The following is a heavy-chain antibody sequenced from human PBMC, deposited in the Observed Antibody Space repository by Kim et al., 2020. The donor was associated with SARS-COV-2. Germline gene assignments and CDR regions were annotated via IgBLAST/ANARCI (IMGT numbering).Heavy chain of an antibody. D-gene: IGHD2-2*02. J-gene: IGHJ6*03. Sequence: ASVKVSCKASGYTFTSYGISWVRQAPGQGLEWMGWISAYNGNTNYAQKLQGRVTMTTDTSTSTAYMELRSLRSDDTAVYYCARDVGRVVVVPAAIFPYYYYYMDVWGKGTTVTVSS. CDR3: ARDVGRVVVVPAAIFPYYYYYMDV. CDR2: ISAYNGNT. CDR1: GYTFTSYG. V-gene: IGHV1-18*01.